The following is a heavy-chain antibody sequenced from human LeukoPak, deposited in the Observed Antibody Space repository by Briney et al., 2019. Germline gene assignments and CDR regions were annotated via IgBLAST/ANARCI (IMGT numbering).Heavy chain of an antibody. CDR1: GSPFTSYW. V-gene: IGHV5-51*01. J-gene: IGHJ2*01. CDR2: IYPGDSDT. Sequence: GGSLQISCKGSGSPFTSYWIGWVRQLPGKGLEWMGIIYPGDSDTRYSPSFQGQVTISADKSISTAYLQWSSLKASDTAMYYCARVYASRWYFDLWGRGTLVTVSS. D-gene: IGHD2-8*01. CDR3: ARVYASRWYFDL.